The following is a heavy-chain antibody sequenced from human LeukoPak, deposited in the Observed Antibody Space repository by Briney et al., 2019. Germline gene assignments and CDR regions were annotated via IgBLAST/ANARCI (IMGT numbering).Heavy chain of an antibody. CDR3: AKIPVSYSSGWSNFDY. J-gene: IGHJ4*02. V-gene: IGHV3-23*01. D-gene: IGHD6-19*01. CDR2: ISGSGDST. Sequence: PGGSLRLSCAASGFTFSSYAMSWVRQAPGRGLEWVSGISGSGDSTNYADSAKGRFTSSRDNSKNTLFLQMNVLRAEDTAVYYCAKIPVSYSSGWSNFDYWGQGTLVTVSS. CDR1: GFTFSSYA.